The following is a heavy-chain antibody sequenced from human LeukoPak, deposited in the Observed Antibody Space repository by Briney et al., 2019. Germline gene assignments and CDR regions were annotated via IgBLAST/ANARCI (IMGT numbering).Heavy chain of an antibody. CDR3: ARGGGYVGAELNY. J-gene: IGHJ4*02. CDR2: IKQDGSEK. CDR1: GFIFRDYY. D-gene: IGHD1-26*01. V-gene: IGHV3-7*03. Sequence: QAGGSLRLSCEASGFIFRDYYMAWIRQAPGKGLEGVANIKQDGSEKYDVDSVKGRFTISRDNAKNSLYLQMNRLRAEDTALYYCARGGGYVGAELNYWGQGTLVTVSS.